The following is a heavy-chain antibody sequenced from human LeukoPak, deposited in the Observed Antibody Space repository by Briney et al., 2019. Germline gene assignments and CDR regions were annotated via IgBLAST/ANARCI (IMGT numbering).Heavy chain of an antibody. D-gene: IGHD6-19*01. CDR2: INSDGSST. V-gene: IGHV3-74*01. CDR3: ARDPPGQRAVAGRVFDY. J-gene: IGHJ4*02. Sequence: GGSLRLSCAASGFTFSSYWMHWVRQATGKGLVWVSRINSDGSSTSYADSVKGRFTISRDNAKNTLYLQMNSLRAEDTAVYYCARDPPGQRAVAGRVFDYWGQGTLVTVSS. CDR1: GFTFSSYW.